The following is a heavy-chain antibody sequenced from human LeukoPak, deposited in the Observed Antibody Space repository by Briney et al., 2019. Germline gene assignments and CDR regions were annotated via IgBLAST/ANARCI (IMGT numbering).Heavy chain of an antibody. J-gene: IGHJ5*02. CDR3: ARDHTTTYPNWIDP. CDR1: GYTFTGYY. CDR2: INPNSGGT. V-gene: IGHV1-2*02. D-gene: IGHD1-1*01. Sequence: ASVKVSCKASGYTFTGYYMHWVRQAPGQGLEWMGWINPNSGGTNYAQKFQGRVTMTTDTSTSTAYMDLRSLRSDDTAIYYCARDHTTTYPNWIDPWGQGTLVTVSS.